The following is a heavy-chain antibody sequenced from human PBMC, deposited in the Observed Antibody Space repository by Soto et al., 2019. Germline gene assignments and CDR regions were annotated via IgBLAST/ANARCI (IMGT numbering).Heavy chain of an antibody. CDR3: AKGGPGYCSSTSCYSYYYGMDV. V-gene: IGHV3-23*01. D-gene: IGHD2-2*01. CDR2: ISGSGGST. Sequence: GGSLRLSCAASGFTFSSYAMSWVRQAPGKGLEWVSAISGSGGSTYYADSVKGRFTISRDNSKNTLYLQMNSLRAEDTAVYYCAKGGPGYCSSTSCYSYYYGMDVWGQGTTVTVSS. CDR1: GFTFSSYA. J-gene: IGHJ6*02.